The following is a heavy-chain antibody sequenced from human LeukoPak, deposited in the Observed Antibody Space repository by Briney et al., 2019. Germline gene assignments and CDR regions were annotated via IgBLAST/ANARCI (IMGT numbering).Heavy chain of an antibody. Sequence: GESLKISCKGSGYRFTSYWIGWVRPLPGKGLEWMGIIYPGDSDTRYSPSFQGQVTISADKSISTAYLQWSSLKASDTAMYYCARAGGSYSGWFDHWGQGTLVTVSS. J-gene: IGHJ5*02. CDR2: IYPGDSDT. CDR3: ARAGGSYSGWFDH. V-gene: IGHV5-51*01. D-gene: IGHD1-26*01. CDR1: GYRFTSYW.